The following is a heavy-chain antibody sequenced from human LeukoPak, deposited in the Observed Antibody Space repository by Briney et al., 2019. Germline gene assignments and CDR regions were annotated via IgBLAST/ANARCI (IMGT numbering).Heavy chain of an antibody. CDR1: GYFFNSYW. CDR3: ARGDPTGGNYHTLDY. Sequence: GESLRISCKGSGYFFNSYWIGWVRQIPGKGLEWMGIIYPSDLDIRYSPSFQGQVTMSVDKSNSIAYLQWNSLKVSDTGMYFCARGDPTGGNYHTLDYWGQGTLVTVPS. CDR2: IYPSDLDI. D-gene: IGHD5-24*01. V-gene: IGHV5-51*01. J-gene: IGHJ4*02.